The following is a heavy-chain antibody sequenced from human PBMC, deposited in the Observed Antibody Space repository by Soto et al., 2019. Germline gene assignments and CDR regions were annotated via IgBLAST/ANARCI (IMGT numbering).Heavy chain of an antibody. CDR1: GGTFSSYT. V-gene: IGHV1-69*02. Sequence: SVKVSCKASGGTFSSYTISWVRQAPGQGLEWMGRIIPILGIANYAQKFQGRVTITADKSTSTAYMELSSLRSEDTAVYYCARARVAAGGDFDYWGQGTLVTVSS. CDR3: ARARVAAGGDFDY. J-gene: IGHJ4*02. CDR2: IIPILGIA. D-gene: IGHD2-21*01.